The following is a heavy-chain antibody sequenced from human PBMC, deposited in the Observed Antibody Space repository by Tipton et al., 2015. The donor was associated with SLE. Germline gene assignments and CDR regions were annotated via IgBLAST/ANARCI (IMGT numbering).Heavy chain of an antibody. J-gene: IGHJ4*02. CDR1: GGSISSSTYY. V-gene: IGHV4-39*07. CDR2: INDSGST. Sequence: TLSLTCTVSGGSISSSTYYWGWIRQPPGKGLEWIGEINDSGSTNYNPSLKSRVTISVDTSKNQFSLKLSSVTAADTAVYYCARDGSDWGQGTLVTVSS. D-gene: IGHD6-25*01. CDR3: ARDGSD.